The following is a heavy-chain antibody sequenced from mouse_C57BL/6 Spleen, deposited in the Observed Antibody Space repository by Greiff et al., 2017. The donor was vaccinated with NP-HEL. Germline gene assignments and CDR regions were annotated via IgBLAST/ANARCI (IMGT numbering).Heavy chain of an antibody. CDR1: GFNIKDYY. J-gene: IGHJ4*01. V-gene: IGHV14-1*01. Sequence: EVQLQQSGAELVRPGASVKLSCTASGFNIKDYYMHWVKQRPEQGLEWIGRIDPEAGDTEYGPKFQGKATMTADTSSNTAYLQLSSLTAEDSAVYYCTTCVSYDYYAMAYLSQGTSVNVSS. CDR3: TTCVSYDYYAMAY. D-gene: IGHD1-1*01. CDR2: IDPEAGDT.